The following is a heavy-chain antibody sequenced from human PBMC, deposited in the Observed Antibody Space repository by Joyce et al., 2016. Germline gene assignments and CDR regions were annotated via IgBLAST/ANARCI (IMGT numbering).Heavy chain of an antibody. D-gene: IGHD3-10*01. CDR2: ISKEGNIK. CDR1: GFTFSNPG. J-gene: IGHJ4*02. V-gene: IGHV3-30*18. CDR3: AKEFGGSGTYYMSYSDY. Sequence: QVQLVESGGAVVQPGRFLRLSCAASGFTFSNPGMHWVRQEPGKGLEWVGVISKEGNIKYYADSVKGRFTVSRDNSKNTLYVEMNSMRPEDTALYYCAKEFGGSGTYYMSYSDYWGQGTLVTVSS.